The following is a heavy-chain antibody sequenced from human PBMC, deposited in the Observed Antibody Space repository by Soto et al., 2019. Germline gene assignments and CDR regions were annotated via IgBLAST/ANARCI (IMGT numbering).Heavy chain of an antibody. CDR1: GYSFTTYW. J-gene: IGHJ3*01. Sequence: GESLKISCKGSGYSFTTYWIGWVRQMPGKGLEWMGIIYPGDSDTRNSPSFQGQATISADKSIRTAYLQWSSLKASDTAMYYCARVLGGSYNAFDFWGQGTMVTVSS. D-gene: IGHD1-26*01. CDR2: IYPGDSDT. CDR3: ARVLGGSYNAFDF. V-gene: IGHV5-51*01.